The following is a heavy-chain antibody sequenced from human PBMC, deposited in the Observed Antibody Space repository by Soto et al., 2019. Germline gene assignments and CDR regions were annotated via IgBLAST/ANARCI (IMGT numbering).Heavy chain of an antibody. J-gene: IGHJ6*02. CDR2: IGESGTPT. D-gene: IGHD2-2*01. CDR3: ARYIPGVRYYGMDV. Sequence: GGPLRLPCAASGFTFSSHAMKWVRQAPGKGLEWVSLIGESGTPTYYADSVKGRITISRDNSGNTLFLEMYSLRAEDTAVYYCARYIPGVRYYGMDVWGQGTTVTVSS. V-gene: IGHV3-23*01. CDR1: GFTFSSHA.